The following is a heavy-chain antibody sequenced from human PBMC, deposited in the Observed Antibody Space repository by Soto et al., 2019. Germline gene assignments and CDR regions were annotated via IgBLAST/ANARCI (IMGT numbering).Heavy chain of an antibody. CDR2: ISGSGGST. CDR1: GFTFSSYA. J-gene: IGHJ4*02. V-gene: IGHV3-23*01. CDR3: AKHHGGVLSHFHS. Sequence: EVQLLESGGSLVQPGGSLRLSCAASGFTFSSYALTWVRQAPGKGLEWISGISGSGGSTYYADFVKGRFTISRDNPMHTLYLQMDSLSAEDTAIYYCAKHHGGVLSHFHSWGQGTPVTVSS. D-gene: IGHD3-10*01.